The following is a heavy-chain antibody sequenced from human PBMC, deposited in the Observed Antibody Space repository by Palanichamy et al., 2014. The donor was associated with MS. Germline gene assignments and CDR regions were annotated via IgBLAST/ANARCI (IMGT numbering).Heavy chain of an antibody. D-gene: IGHD6-6*01. V-gene: IGHV4-39*01. CDR1: NGSISSNIFY. CDR2: VHSSGST. J-gene: IGHJ4*02. CDR3: ARTAATIITARGFDY. Sequence: QLQLQESGPGLLKPSETLSLPWSLSNGSISSNIFYWGWIRQPPGRGLEWIGTVHSSGSTFYNASLKSRVTISVDTSKNQFSLRLTSVTAADTAIYYCARTAATIITARGFDYWGQGILVTVSS.